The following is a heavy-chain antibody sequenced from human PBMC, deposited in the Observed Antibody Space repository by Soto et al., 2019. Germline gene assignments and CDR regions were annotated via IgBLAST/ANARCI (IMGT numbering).Heavy chain of an antibody. D-gene: IGHD3-3*01. CDR2: MSSSGDS. Sequence: SETLSLTCDVSGASVSHYFWSWIRQPPGKGLEWLGYMSSSGDSISNPALKSRITISLDMSRNHVSLNLSSLTVADTAVYYCARSSLTFFGGNYFEYWGQGTLVTVSS. CDR1: GASVSHYF. J-gene: IGHJ4*02. V-gene: IGHV4-4*09. CDR3: ARSSLTFFGGNYFEY.